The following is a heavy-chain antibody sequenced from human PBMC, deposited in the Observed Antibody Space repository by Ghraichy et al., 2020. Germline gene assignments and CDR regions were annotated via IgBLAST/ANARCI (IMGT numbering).Heavy chain of an antibody. V-gene: IGHV4-39*01. CDR3: ARVVGATPLYYYYYMDV. J-gene: IGHJ6*03. D-gene: IGHD1-26*01. CDR2: IYYSGST. Sequence: SETLSLTCTVSGGSISSSSYYWGWIRQPPGKGLEWIGSIYYSGSTYYNPSLKSRVTISVDTSKNQFSLKLSSVTATDTAVYYCARVVGATPLYYYYYMDVWGKGTTVTVSS. CDR1: GGSISSSSYY.